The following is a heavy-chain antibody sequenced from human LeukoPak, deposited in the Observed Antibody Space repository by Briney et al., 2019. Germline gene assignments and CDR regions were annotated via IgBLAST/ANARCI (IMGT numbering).Heavy chain of an antibody. V-gene: IGHV3-30*03. D-gene: IGHD3-16*01. J-gene: IGHJ6*02. Sequence: PGGSLRLSCAASGFIFSRYGMHWVRQAPGKGLEWVAVISYDGSDKYYADSVKGRFTISRDNAKNTLYLQMNSPRAEDTAVYYCAREPYYDYVWGSYSYGMDVWGQGTTVTVSS. CDR2: ISYDGSDK. CDR1: GFIFSRYG. CDR3: AREPYYDYVWGSYSYGMDV.